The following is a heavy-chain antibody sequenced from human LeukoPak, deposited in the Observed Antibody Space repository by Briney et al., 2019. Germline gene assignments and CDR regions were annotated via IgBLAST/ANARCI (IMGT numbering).Heavy chain of an antibody. Sequence: PSGTLSLTCTVSGGSINSYYWSWIRQPPGKGLEWIGYIYYSGSTNYNPSLKSRVTISVDTSKNQFSLKLSSVTAADTAVYYCARARELLRGYSYGYAFDYWGQGTLVTVSS. J-gene: IGHJ4*02. CDR3: ARARELLRGYSYGYAFDY. CDR2: IYYSGST. CDR1: GGSINSYY. V-gene: IGHV4-59*01. D-gene: IGHD5-18*01.